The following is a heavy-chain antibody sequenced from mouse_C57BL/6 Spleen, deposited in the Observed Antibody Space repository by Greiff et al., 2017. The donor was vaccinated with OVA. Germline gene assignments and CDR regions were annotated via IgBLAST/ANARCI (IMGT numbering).Heavy chain of an antibody. D-gene: IGHD1-1*01. CDR1: GYTFTSYW. J-gene: IGHJ4*01. V-gene: IGHV1-52*01. CDR3: ARDYGSSSPYAMDY. CDR2: IDPSDSET. Sequence: VKLQQPGAELVRPGSSVKLSCKASGYTFTSYWMHWVKQRPIQGLEWIGNIDPSDSETHYNQKFKDKATLTVDQSSSTPYMQLSSLTSDVSAVYYCARDYGSSSPYAMDYWGQGTSVTVSA.